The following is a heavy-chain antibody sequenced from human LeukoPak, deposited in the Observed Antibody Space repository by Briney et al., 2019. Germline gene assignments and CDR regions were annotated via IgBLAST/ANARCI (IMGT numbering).Heavy chain of an antibody. CDR3: ARARYSNYVG. V-gene: IGHV1-69*01. Sequence: ASVKVSCKASGGTFSSYAISWVRQAPGPGLEWMGGIIPIFGTANYAQKFQGRVTITADESTSTAYMELSSLRSEDTAVYYCARARYSNYVGWGQGTLVTVSS. CDR2: IIPIFGTA. J-gene: IGHJ4*02. CDR1: GGTFSSYA. D-gene: IGHD4-11*01.